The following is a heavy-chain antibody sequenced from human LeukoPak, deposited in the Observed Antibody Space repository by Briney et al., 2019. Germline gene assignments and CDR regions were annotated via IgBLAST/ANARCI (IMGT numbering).Heavy chain of an antibody. CDR2: ISAYNGNT. D-gene: IGHD3-10*01. Sequence: ASVKVSCKASGYTFTSYGISWVRQAPGQGLEWMGWISAYNGNTNYAQKLQGRVTMTTDTSTSTAYMELRSLRSDDTAVYYCARSEKATMVRGVIITQPPFDYWGQGTLVTVSS. J-gene: IGHJ4*02. V-gene: IGHV1-18*01. CDR1: GYTFTSYG. CDR3: ARSEKATMVRGVIITQPPFDY.